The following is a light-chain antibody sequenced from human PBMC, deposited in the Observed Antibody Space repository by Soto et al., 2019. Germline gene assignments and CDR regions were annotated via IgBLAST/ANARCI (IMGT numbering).Light chain of an antibody. V-gene: IGKV3-15*01. J-gene: IGKJ4*01. Sequence: EIVMTQSPATLSVSPGERVTLSCRASQSVGRSLAWYQQKAGQAPRLLIYGASTRATGTPVRFSGSGSGTEFSLTISSLQSEDFLVYYCQQYEKWPLTFGGGTKVEIK. CDR3: QQYEKWPLT. CDR1: QSVGRS. CDR2: GAS.